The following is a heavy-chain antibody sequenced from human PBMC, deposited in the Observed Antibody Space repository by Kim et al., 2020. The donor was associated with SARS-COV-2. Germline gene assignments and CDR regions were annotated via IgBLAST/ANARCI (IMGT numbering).Heavy chain of an antibody. D-gene: IGHD3-9*01. CDR3: AREYYDVLTEYHYYYMDA. J-gene: IGHJ6*03. V-gene: IGHV3-48*03. Sequence: GGSLRLSCAGSGFTFSSYEMDWVRQAPGKGLEWISYISTSGLTMHYADSVKGRFTISRGNAKNSLYLQMDSLRAEDTATYYCAREYYDVLTEYHYYYMDAWGKGTTVTVSS. CDR1: GFTFSSYE. CDR2: ISTSGLTM.